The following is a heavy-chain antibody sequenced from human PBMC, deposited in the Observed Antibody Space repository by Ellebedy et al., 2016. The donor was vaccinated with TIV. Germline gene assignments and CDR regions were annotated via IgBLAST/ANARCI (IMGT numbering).Heavy chain of an antibody. CDR3: GREREPLADY. Sequence: GGSLRLSXAASGFSFGSYGMHWFRQAPGKGLEWVAYMWYDGSHIQYAESVKGRFTISRDNSKNTLHLQMNSLRVEDTAVYYCGREREPLADYWGQGTLVTVSS. CDR2: MWYDGSHI. V-gene: IGHV3-33*01. CDR1: GFSFGSYG. D-gene: IGHD1-26*01. J-gene: IGHJ4*02.